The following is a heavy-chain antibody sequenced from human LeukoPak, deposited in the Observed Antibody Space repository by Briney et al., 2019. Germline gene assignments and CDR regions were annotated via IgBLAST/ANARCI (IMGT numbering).Heavy chain of an antibody. CDR2: IYYSGST. Sequence: PSETLSLTCTVSGDSISSSSSYWGWIRQPPGEGLEWIGSIYYSGSTYYSPSLKSRVTISVDTSKNQFSLKLSSVTAADTAVYYCARGTVTSDFDPWGQGTLVTVSS. J-gene: IGHJ5*02. V-gene: IGHV4-39*07. D-gene: IGHD4-11*01. CDR3: ARGTVTSDFDP. CDR1: GDSISSSSSY.